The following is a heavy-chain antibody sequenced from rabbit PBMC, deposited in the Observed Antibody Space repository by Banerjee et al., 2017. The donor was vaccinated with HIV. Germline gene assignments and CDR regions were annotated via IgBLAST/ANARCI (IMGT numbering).Heavy chain of an antibody. CDR3: ARDLSGYVGFGYISYLDL. CDR2: IYAGSGNT. D-gene: IGHD4-2*01. Sequence: QLKESGGGLVQPGGSLTLTCTASGSDISSYSIGWVRQAPGKGLEWIGDIYAGSGNTYYASWVNGRFTISSDNAQNTVDLQMNSLTAADTATYFCARDLSGYVGFGYISYLDLWGPGTLVPVS. CDR1: GSDISSYS. J-gene: IGHJ6*01. V-gene: IGHV1S7*01.